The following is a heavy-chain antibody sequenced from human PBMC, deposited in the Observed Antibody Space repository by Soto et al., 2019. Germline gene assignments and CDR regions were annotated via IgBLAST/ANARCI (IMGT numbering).Heavy chain of an antibody. CDR3: ASPSGYDYDAFDI. V-gene: IGHV4-59*08. CDR2: IYYSGST. J-gene: IGHJ3*02. D-gene: IGHD5-12*01. Sequence: SETLSLTCTVSGGSISSYYWSWIRQPPGKGLEWIGYIYYSGSTNYNPSLKSRVTISVDTSKNQFSLKLSSVTAADTAVYYCASPSGYDYDAFDIWGQGTMVTVSS. CDR1: GGSISSYY.